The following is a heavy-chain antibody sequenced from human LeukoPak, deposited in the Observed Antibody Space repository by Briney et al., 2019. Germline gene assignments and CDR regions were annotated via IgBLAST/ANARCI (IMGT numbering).Heavy chain of an antibody. CDR1: GFMFSSSW. CDR3: ARMGSYGPYYYHYMDV. V-gene: IGHV3-7*01. J-gene: IGHJ6*03. Sequence: GGSLRLSCAASGFMFSSSWMSWVRQAPGKGLEWVANIKQEGSERNYVDSLKGRFTISRDNAKNSLYLQMNSLRVEDTAVYYCARMGSYGPYYYHYMDVWGKGTTVTVSS. D-gene: IGHD3-16*01. CDR2: IKQEGSER.